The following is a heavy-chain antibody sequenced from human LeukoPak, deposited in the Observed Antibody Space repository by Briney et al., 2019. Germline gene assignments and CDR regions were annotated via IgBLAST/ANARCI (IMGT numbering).Heavy chain of an antibody. Sequence: SVKVSCKASGYTFTSYGISWVRQAPGQGLEWMGRIIPILGIANYAQKFQGRVTITADKSTSTAYMELSSLRSEDTAVYYCATSAGVVVVAAYFDYWGQGTLVTVSS. D-gene: IGHD2-15*01. CDR1: GYTFTSYG. V-gene: IGHV1-69*04. CDR2: IIPILGIA. CDR3: ATSAGVVVVAAYFDY. J-gene: IGHJ4*02.